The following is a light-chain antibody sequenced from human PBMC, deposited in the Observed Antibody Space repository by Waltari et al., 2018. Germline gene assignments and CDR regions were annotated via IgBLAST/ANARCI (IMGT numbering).Light chain of an antibody. J-gene: IGKJ4*01. CDR2: WAS. CDR1: QSVLFDSNNKNY. Sequence: DFVMTQSPDSLAVSLGERATINCKSSQSVLFDSNNKNYLAWYQQKQGQPPKALIYWASTRESGVPDRFSGSGSGTEFTLTISSLQAEDVAIYYCQQYYNLPLTFGGGTKVEIK. V-gene: IGKV4-1*01. CDR3: QQYYNLPLT.